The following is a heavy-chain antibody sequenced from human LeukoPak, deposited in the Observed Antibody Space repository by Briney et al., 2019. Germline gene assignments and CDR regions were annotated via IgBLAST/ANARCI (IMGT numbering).Heavy chain of an antibody. Sequence: GGSLRLSCAASGFTISSYWMDWVRQTPGKGLEWVSYISSSSSTIYYADSVKGRFTISRDNAKNSLYLQMNSLRAEDTAVYYCAREVDYWGQGTLVTVSS. CDR2: ISSSSSTI. CDR1: GFTISSYW. V-gene: IGHV3-48*01. J-gene: IGHJ4*02. CDR3: AREVDY.